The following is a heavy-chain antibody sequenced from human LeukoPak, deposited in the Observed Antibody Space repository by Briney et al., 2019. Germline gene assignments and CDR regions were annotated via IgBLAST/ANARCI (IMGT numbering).Heavy chain of an antibody. CDR2: IYHSGST. J-gene: IGHJ3*02. D-gene: IGHD2-2*01. CDR3: ARPIVVVPAAFDAFDI. Sequence: SQTLSLTCTVSGGSISSGSYYWSWIRQPPGKGLEWIGSIYHSGSTYYNPSLKSRVTISVDTSKNQFSLKLSSVTAADTAVYYCARPIVVVPAAFDAFDIWGQGTMVTVSS. V-gene: IGHV4-39*07. CDR1: GGSISSGSYY.